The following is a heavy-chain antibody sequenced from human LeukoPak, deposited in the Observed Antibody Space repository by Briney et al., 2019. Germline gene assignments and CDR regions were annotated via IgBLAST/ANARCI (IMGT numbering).Heavy chain of an antibody. CDR1: GYTFTSYG. CDR2: ISAHSGNT. J-gene: IGHJ6*02. CDR3: ARVSCSSPSCYPRYYYSMDV. Sequence: GASVNVSCRASGYTFTSYGITWVRQAPGQGLEWMGWISAHSGNTKYAQKFQGRVTMTTDTSTSTAYMELRSLRSDDTAVYYCARVSCSSPSCYPRYYYSMDVWGQGTTVTVSS. V-gene: IGHV1-18*01. D-gene: IGHD2-2*01.